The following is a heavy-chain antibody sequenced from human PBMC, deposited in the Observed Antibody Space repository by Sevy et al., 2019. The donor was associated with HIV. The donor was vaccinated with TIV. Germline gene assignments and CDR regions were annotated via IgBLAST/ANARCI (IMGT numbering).Heavy chain of an antibody. Sequence: ERSLRLSCAASGFTFSNYNINWVRQAPGKGLQSVSYISGLRNYIYYADSLGGRFTISRDNAKNSVYLQMNSLRTEDTAVYYRARGASSGWDYFDYWGQGTLVHVSS. V-gene: IGHV3-21*01. CDR1: GFTFSNYN. CDR3: ARGASSGWDYFDY. CDR2: ISGLRNYI. J-gene: IGHJ4*02. D-gene: IGHD6-19*01.